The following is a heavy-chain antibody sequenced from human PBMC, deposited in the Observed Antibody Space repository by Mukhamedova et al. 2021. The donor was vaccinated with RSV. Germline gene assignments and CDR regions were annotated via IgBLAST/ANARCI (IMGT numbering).Heavy chain of an antibody. D-gene: IGHD3-10*01. V-gene: IGHV3-7*01. Sequence: QSTWEGLEWVANIKEDGSEKFYVDSVKGRFTISRDNAKNSLHLQMNSLRGEFTAVYHCARVEFRRFVDHWYFSLWGRGTWVTVFS. CDR2: IKEDGSEK. J-gene: IGHJ2*01. CDR3: ARVEFRRFVDHWYFSL.